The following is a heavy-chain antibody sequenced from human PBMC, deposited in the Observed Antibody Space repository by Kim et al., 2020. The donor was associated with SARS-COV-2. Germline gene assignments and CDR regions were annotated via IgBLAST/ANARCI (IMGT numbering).Heavy chain of an antibody. CDR2: ISSSSSYI. CDR3: ARDYRWNYEGFDY. V-gene: IGHV3-21*01. Sequence: GGSLRLSCAASGFTFSSYSMNWVRQAPGKGLEWVSSISSSSSYIYYADSVKGRFTISRDNAKNSLYLQMNSLRAEDTAVYYCARDYRWNYEGFDYWGQGTLVTVSS. J-gene: IGHJ4*02. D-gene: IGHD1-7*01. CDR1: GFTFSSYS.